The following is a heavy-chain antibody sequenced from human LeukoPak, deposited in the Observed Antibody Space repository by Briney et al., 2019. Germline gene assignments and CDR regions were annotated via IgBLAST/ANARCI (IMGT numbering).Heavy chain of an antibody. CDR3: ARCLRDIVVVPAACDY. CDR2: INHSGST. J-gene: IGHJ4*02. Sequence: SETLSLTCAVYGGSFGGYYWSWIRQPPGKGLEWIGEINHSGSTNYNPSLKSRVTISVDTSKNQFSLKLSSVTAADTAVYYCARCLRDIVVVPAACDYWGQGTLVTVSS. D-gene: IGHD2-2*01. CDR1: GGSFGGYY. V-gene: IGHV4-34*01.